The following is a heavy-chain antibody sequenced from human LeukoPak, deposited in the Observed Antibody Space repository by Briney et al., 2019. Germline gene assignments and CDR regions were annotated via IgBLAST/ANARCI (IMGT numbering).Heavy chain of an antibody. CDR1: ESTFIDSY. V-gene: IGHV1-2*02. CDR3: ARDSGREVDGSGTHYKANY. D-gene: IGHD3-10*01. Sequence: GASVKVSCKASESTFIDSYMHWVRQAPGQGLEWMGWINPNSGGTNYAQKFQGRVTMTRDTSISTAYMELGRLRSDDTAVYYCARDSGREVDGSGTHYKANYWGQGTLVTVSS. J-gene: IGHJ4*02. CDR2: INPNSGGT.